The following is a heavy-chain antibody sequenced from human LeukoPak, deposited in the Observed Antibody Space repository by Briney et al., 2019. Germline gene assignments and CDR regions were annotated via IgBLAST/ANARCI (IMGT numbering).Heavy chain of an antibody. D-gene: IGHD3-3*01. CDR2: INPNSGGT. J-gene: IGHJ6*02. V-gene: IGHV1-2*02. CDR1: GYTFTGYY. Sequence: GASVKVSCKASGYTFTGYYMHWVRQAPGQGLEWMGWINPNSGGTNYAQKFQGRVTMIRDTSISTAYMELSRLRSDDTAVYYCARANNWSGYFSYYYYGMDVWGQGTTVTVSS. CDR3: ARANNWSGYFSYYYYGMDV.